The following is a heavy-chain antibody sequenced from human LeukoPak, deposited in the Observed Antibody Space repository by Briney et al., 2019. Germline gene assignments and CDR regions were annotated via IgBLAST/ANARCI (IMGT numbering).Heavy chain of an antibody. CDR2: ISDSGGGA. Sequence: AGGSLRLSCAASGFTFGSYAMSWARQAPGKGLQWVSGISDSGGGAYYADSVKGRFTISRDNSKNTLYLQMNSLRAEDTATYFCARRYCSGGSCYSGSDCWGQGTLVTVSS. CDR1: GFTFGSYA. J-gene: IGHJ4*02. V-gene: IGHV3-23*01. CDR3: ARRYCSGGSCYSGSDC. D-gene: IGHD2-15*01.